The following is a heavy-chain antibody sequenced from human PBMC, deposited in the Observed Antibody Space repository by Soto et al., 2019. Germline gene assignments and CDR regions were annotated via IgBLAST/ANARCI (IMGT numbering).Heavy chain of an antibody. J-gene: IGHJ6*02. CDR3: ERGPQNYYYYYGMDV. CDR2: INSDGSST. V-gene: IGHV3-74*01. Sequence: PGGSLRLSCAASGFTFSSYWMHWVRQAPGKGLVWVSRINSDGSSTSYADSVKGRFTISRDNAKNTLYLQMNSLRAEDTAVYYWERGPQNYYYYYGMDVWRQGTTVTVSS. CDR1: GFTFSSYW.